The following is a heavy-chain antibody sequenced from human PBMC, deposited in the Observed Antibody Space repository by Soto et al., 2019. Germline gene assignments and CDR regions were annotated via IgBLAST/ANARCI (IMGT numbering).Heavy chain of an antibody. CDR3: AISGYRTSEFDH. V-gene: IGHV4-31*02. J-gene: IGHJ4*01. CDR2: IHYRGNT. D-gene: IGHD5-12*01. Sequence: IPQHPGKGLEWIGYIHYRGNTHYHPSLKSRVTISIDTSKNQFSLRLNSVTAADTSVSYCAISGYRTSEFDHWGQGTLLPVSS.